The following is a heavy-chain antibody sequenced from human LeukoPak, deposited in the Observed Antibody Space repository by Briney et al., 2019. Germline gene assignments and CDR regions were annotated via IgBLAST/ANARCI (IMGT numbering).Heavy chain of an antibody. D-gene: IGHD2-15*01. CDR1: GGSFSGYY. CDR2: INHSGST. Sequence: SETLSLTCAVYGGSFSGYYWSWIRQPPGKGLEWIGEINHSGSTNYNPSLKSRVTISVDTSKNQFSLKLSSVTAADTAVYYCARGVVVAATGSGYYYGMDVWGQGATVTVSS. J-gene: IGHJ6*02. CDR3: ARGVVVAATGSGYYYGMDV. V-gene: IGHV4-34*01.